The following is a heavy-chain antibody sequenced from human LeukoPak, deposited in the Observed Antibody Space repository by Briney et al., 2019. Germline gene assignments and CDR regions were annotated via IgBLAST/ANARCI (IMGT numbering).Heavy chain of an antibody. CDR1: GGSISSSSYY. Sequence: PSETLSLTCTVSGGSISSSSYYWGWFRQPPGKGLEWTGSIYYTGSAYYNPSLKSRVTISVDTSKNQFSLKLSSVTAADTAVYYCARERGKYCTNGVCSVPYFDYWGQGTLVTVSS. J-gene: IGHJ4*02. CDR3: ARERGKYCTNGVCSVPYFDY. D-gene: IGHD2-8*01. V-gene: IGHV4-39*07. CDR2: IYYTGSA.